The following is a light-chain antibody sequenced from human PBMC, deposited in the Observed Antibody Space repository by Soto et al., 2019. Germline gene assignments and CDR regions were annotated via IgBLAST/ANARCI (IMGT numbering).Light chain of an antibody. CDR2: AAS. V-gene: IGKV1-9*01. J-gene: IGKJ4*01. Sequence: DIQLTQSPSFLSASVGDIVIITCRASQGISSYLGWYQQKPGKAPKLLIYAASTLQSGVPSRFRGSGSGTEFTLTISSRQPEDFASYFCQQLNSYPLTFGGGTKVEIK. CDR3: QQLNSYPLT. CDR1: QGISSY.